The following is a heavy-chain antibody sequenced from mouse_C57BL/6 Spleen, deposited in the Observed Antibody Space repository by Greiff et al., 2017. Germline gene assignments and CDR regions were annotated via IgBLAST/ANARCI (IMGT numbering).Heavy chain of an antibody. CDR1: GYTFTSYW. V-gene: IGHV1-52*01. J-gene: IGHJ1*03. D-gene: IGHD1-3*01. CDR3: AREGERGSSGYFDV. CDR2: IDPSDSET. Sequence: QVQLQQPGAELVRPGSSVKLSCKASGYTFTSYWMPWVKQRPIQGLEWIGNIDPSDSETHSNQKFKDKATLTVDKSSSTAYMQLSSLTSEDSAVYYCAREGERGSSGYFDVWGTGTTVTVSS.